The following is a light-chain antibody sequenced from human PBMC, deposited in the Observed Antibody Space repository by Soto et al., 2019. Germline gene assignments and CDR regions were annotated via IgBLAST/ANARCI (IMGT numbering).Light chain of an antibody. Sequence: QSALTQPASVSGSPGQSITISCTVTSSDVGGYNFVSWYQQHPGKAPKLMIYEVSNRPSGVSYRFSGSKSGNTASLTISGLQAEDEADYYCSSYTSSVTLVFGGGTKLTVL. V-gene: IGLV2-14*01. CDR2: EVS. CDR3: SSYTSSVTLV. J-gene: IGLJ2*01. CDR1: SSDVGGYNF.